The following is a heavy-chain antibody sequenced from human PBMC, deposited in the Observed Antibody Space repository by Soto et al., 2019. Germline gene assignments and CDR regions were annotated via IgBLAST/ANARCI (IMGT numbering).Heavy chain of an antibody. CDR2: IYSGGST. J-gene: IGHJ4*02. V-gene: IGHV3-53*01. CDR3: ASGSIMITFGGVIPDY. Sequence: GGSLRLSCAASGFTVSSNYMSWVRQAPGKGLEWVSVIYSGGSTYYADSVKGRFTISRDNSKNTLYLQMNSLRAEDTAVYYCASGSIMITFGGVIPDYWGQGTLVTVSS. D-gene: IGHD3-16*02. CDR1: GFTVSSNY.